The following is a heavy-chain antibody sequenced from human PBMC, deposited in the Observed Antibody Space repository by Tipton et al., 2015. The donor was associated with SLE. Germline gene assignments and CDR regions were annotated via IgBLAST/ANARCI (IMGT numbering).Heavy chain of an antibody. CDR1: GFTVSSSY. D-gene: IGHD6-13*01. CDR2: IYSDGNT. V-gene: IGHV3-53*04. J-gene: IGHJ3*01. Sequence: SLRLSCVASGFTVSSSYMSWVRQAPGKGLERVSVIYSDGNTYCADSVKGRVTISRHNSKNTLYLQMNSLRTDDTAVYYCAREGLAAAEGAFDVWGQGTMVTVSS. CDR3: AREGLAAAEGAFDV.